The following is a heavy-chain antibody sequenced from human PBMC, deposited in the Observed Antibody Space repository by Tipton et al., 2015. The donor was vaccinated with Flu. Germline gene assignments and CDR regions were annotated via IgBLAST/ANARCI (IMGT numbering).Heavy chain of an antibody. CDR3: AKGLSSGTPRNFDH. CDR1: GFTFSNYA. Sequence: SLRLSCAASGFTFSNYAMSWVRQAPGKGLEWVSGISGGAGTTFYADSVKGRFTISRDNSKNTLYLQMDSLRAEDTAVYYCAKGLSSGTPRNFDHWGQGTLVTVSS. D-gene: IGHD6-25*01. V-gene: IGHV3-23*01. J-gene: IGHJ4*02. CDR2: ISGGAGTT.